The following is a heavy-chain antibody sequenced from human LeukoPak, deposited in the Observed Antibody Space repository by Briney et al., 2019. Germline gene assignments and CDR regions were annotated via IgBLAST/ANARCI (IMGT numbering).Heavy chain of an antibody. CDR1: GYTFTGYY. CDR2: ISAYNGNT. Sequence: ASVTVSCKASGYTFTGYYMHWVRQAPGQGLEWMGWISAYNGNTNYAQKLQGRVTMTTDTSTSTAYMELRSLRSDDTAVYYCARVGGYYCDYWGQGTLVTISS. J-gene: IGHJ4*02. D-gene: IGHD3-3*01. CDR3: ARVGGYYCDY. V-gene: IGHV1-18*04.